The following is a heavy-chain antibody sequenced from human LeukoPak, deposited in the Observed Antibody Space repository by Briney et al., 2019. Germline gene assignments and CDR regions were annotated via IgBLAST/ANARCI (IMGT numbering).Heavy chain of an antibody. D-gene: IGHD4-23*01. J-gene: IGHJ3*01. Sequence: ASVKVSCKASGYTFTGYYFNWVRQAPGQGLEWMGGINPTSGATNYAQQFQGRVTMTRDTSTSTTYMELSRLRSEDTAVYYCARGYYGGNLVVPWGQGTMVTVSS. CDR3: ARGYYGGNLVVP. CDR1: GYTFTGYY. V-gene: IGHV1-2*02. CDR2: INPTSGAT.